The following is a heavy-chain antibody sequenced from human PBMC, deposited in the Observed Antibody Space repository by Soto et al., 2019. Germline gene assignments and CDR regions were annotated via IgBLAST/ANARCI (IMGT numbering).Heavy chain of an antibody. J-gene: IGHJ4*02. V-gene: IGHV3-21*01. Sequence: LRLSCAASGFTFSSYSMNWVRQAPGKGLEWVSSISSSSSYIYYADSVKGRFTISRDNAKNSLYLQMNSLRAEDTAVYYCARDQYYDSSGYYYFDYWGQGTLVTVSS. CDR2: ISSSSSYI. CDR3: ARDQYYDSSGYYYFDY. CDR1: GFTFSSYS. D-gene: IGHD3-22*01.